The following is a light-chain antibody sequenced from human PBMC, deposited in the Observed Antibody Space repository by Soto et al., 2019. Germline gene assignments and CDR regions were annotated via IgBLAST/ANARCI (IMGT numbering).Light chain of an antibody. Sequence: QSALTQPRSVSGSPGQSVTISCTGTCSDVGGYNYVSWYQQHPGKAPKLMIYDVSKRPSGVPDRFSGSKSGNTASLTISGLQAEDEADYYCCSYAGSYTLVFGTGTKVTVL. CDR2: DVS. V-gene: IGLV2-11*01. CDR3: CSYAGSYTLV. J-gene: IGLJ1*01. CDR1: CSDVGGYNY.